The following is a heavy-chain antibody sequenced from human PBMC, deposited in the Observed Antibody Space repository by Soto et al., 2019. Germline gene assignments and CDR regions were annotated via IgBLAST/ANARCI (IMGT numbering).Heavy chain of an antibody. Sequence: PGGSLRLSCAASRFTFTTYAMTWVRQAPGKGLVWVSTITKSGGGTSYVDSVRGRFTISRDNSKDMLYLQMNSLRAEDTAVYYCAKGLTLGANWGQGTLVTVSS. J-gene: IGHJ4*02. D-gene: IGHD1-26*01. V-gene: IGHV3-23*01. CDR2: ITKSGGGT. CDR3: AKGLTLGAN. CDR1: RFTFTTYA.